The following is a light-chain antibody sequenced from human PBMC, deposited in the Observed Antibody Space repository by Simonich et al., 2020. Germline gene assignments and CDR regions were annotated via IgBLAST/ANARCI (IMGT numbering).Light chain of an antibody. CDR1: SGHSSYA. Sequence: QLVLTQSPSASASLGASVKLTCTLSSGHSSYAIAWHQQQPEKGPGYLMKLNSDGSHSKGDGIPDRFSGSSSGAERYLTISSLQSEDEADYYCETWDSNTRVFGGGTKLTVL. J-gene: IGLJ3*02. V-gene: IGLV4-69*01. CDR2: LNSDGSH. CDR3: ETWDSNTRV.